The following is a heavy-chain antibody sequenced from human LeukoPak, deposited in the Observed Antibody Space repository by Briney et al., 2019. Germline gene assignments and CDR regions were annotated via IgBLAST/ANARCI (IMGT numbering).Heavy chain of an antibody. CDR3: AGTTYYYDSSGYNYYYYGMDV. Sequence: ASVTVSCKASGYTFTSYGISWVRPAPGQGLEWMGWISAYNGNTNYAQKLQGRVTMTTDTSTSTAYMELRSLRSDDTAVYYCAGTTYYYDSSGYNYYYYGMDVWGQGTTVTVSS. CDR2: ISAYNGNT. J-gene: IGHJ6*02. V-gene: IGHV1-18*01. D-gene: IGHD3-22*01. CDR1: GYTFTSYG.